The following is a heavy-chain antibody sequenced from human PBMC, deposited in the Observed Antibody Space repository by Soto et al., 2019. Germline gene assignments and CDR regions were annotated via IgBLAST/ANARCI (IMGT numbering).Heavy chain of an antibody. CDR3: ARDPFYCSSTSCYPPFDY. J-gene: IGHJ4*02. Sequence: GGSLRLSCAASGFTFSSYGMHWVRQAPGKGLEWVAVIWYDGSNKYYADSVKGRFTISRDNSKNTLYLQMNSLRAEDTAVYYCARDPFYCSSTSCYPPFDYWGQGTLVTVS. D-gene: IGHD2-2*01. V-gene: IGHV3-33*01. CDR1: GFTFSSYG. CDR2: IWYDGSNK.